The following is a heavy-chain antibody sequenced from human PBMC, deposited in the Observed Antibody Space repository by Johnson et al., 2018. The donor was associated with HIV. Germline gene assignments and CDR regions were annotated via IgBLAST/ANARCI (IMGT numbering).Heavy chain of an antibody. Sequence: QVQLVESGGGLVQPGGSLRLSCAAYEFTFSDYYMNWIRQAPGKGLEWVSFISSSGSTIQYADSVKGRFTISRDNAKNSLYLQMNSLRDEDTAVYYCARDLRPPTRTFDLWGQGTMVTVSS. D-gene: IGHD5/OR15-5a*01. CDR2: ISSSGSTI. V-gene: IGHV3-11*04. CDR1: EFTFSDYY. J-gene: IGHJ3*01. CDR3: ARDLRPPTRTFDL.